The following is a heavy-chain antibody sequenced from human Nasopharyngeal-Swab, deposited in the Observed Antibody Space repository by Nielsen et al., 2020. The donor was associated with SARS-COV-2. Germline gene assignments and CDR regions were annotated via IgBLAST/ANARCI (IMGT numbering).Heavy chain of an antibody. CDR3: AKLGYFDL. CDR2: ISWNSGSI. Sequence: SLKISCAASGFTCNNYNFNWVRQAPGKGLEWVSGISWNSGSICYADSVKGRFTISRDNAKNSLYLQMNSLRAEDTALYYCAKLGYFDLWGRGTLVTVSS. J-gene: IGHJ2*01. V-gene: IGHV3-9*01. CDR1: GFTCNNYN.